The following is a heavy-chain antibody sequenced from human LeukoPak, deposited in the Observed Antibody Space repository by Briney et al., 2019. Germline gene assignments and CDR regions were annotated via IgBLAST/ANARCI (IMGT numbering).Heavy chain of an antibody. CDR1: GGSISTSVYY. D-gene: IGHD2-15*01. CDR2: IYYSGNT. V-gene: IGHV4-39*01. J-gene: IGHJ5*02. CDR3: ARGDIVVVVAASDYWFDP. Sequence: KPSETLPLTCIVSGGSISTSVYYWGWIRQPPGEGLQWIGSIYYSGNTYYNSSPKSRVTISVDTSKNQFSLKLSSVTAADTAVYYCARGDIVVVVAASDYWFDPWGQGTLVTVSS.